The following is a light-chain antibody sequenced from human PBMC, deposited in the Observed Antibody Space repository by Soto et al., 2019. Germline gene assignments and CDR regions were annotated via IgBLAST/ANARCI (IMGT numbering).Light chain of an antibody. Sequence: EIVLTQSPATLSSSPGERATLSCRASQTVGVRLAWYQHKPGQPPRLIIYEASNRAAGIPARFSGSGSGTDFTLTIASLEPEDFGFYYCHQRQRGPRTFGQGTKVEIK. CDR1: QTVGVR. J-gene: IGKJ1*01. V-gene: IGKV3-11*01. CDR2: EAS. CDR3: HQRQRGPRT.